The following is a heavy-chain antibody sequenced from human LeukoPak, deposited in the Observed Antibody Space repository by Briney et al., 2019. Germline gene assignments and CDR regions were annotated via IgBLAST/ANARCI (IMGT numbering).Heavy chain of an antibody. CDR2: IWYDGSNK. CDR3: VRGQRLRGPFYFDS. Sequence: GRSLRLSCVASGFTFSNYGIHWVRQAPGKGLEWVTVIWYDGSNKDSGDSVKGRFTISRDNSKNTVYLQMNSLRAEDTAVYCCVRGQRLRGPFYFDSWGQGALVTVSS. V-gene: IGHV3-33*01. J-gene: IGHJ4*02. CDR1: GFTFSNYG. D-gene: IGHD6-25*01.